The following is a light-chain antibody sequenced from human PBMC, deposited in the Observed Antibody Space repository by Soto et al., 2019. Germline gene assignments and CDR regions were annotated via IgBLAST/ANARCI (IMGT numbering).Light chain of an antibody. CDR3: QQYNNWPTWT. J-gene: IGKJ1*01. Sequence: MTQSPDTLSVSPGDRVTLSCRASQSVGTNLAWYQQKPGQAPRLLIYGASARATDVPVRFSGSGSGTEFTLTISSLQSEDFAIYYCQQYNNWPTWTFGPGTRVEIK. CDR2: GAS. CDR1: QSVGTN. V-gene: IGKV3-15*01.